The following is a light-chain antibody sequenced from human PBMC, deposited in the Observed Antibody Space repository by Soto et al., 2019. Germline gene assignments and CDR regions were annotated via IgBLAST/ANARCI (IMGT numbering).Light chain of an antibody. CDR1: SSDVGGYKY. J-gene: IGLJ3*02. V-gene: IGLV2-8*01. CDR2: EVT. CDR3: SSYAGGNNLV. Sequence: QSVLTQPPSASGSPGQSVTISCTGTSSDVGGYKYVSWYQHHPGKAPKLMIYEVTKRPSGVPDRFSGSKSGNTASLTVSGLQTEDEADYYCSSYAGGNNLVFGGGTKLTVL.